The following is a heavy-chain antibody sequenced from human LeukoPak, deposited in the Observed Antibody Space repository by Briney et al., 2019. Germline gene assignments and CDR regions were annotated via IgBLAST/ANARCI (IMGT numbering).Heavy chain of an antibody. D-gene: IGHD5-18*01. CDR1: GFTFSSHG. Sequence: GGSLRLSCAASGFTFSSHGMLWVRQAPGKGLEWVAVIWYDGSKKYHADSVKGRFTISRDNSKNTLYLQMNSLRAEDTAVYYCARDLLGYSYDAYYFDFWGQGTLVTVSS. CDR3: ARDLLGYSYDAYYFDF. J-gene: IGHJ4*02. V-gene: IGHV3-33*01. CDR2: IWYDGSKK.